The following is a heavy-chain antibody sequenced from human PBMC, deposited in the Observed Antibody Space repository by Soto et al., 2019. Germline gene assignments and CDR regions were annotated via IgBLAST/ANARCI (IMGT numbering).Heavy chain of an antibody. CDR1: GYSFTSYW. CDR2: FDPSDSYT. J-gene: IGHJ6*02. Sequence: AGESLKISCKGSGYSFTSYWISWVRQMPGKGLEWMGRFDPSDSYTNYSPSFQGHVTISADKSISTAYLQWSSLKASDTAMYYCATSKGYCSGGSCSLGYYYYYGMDVWGQGTTVTVSS. D-gene: IGHD2-15*01. V-gene: IGHV5-10-1*01. CDR3: ATSKGYCSGGSCSLGYYYYYGMDV.